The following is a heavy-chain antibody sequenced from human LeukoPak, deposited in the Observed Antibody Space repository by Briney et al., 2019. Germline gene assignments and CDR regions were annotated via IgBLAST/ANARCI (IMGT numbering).Heavy chain of an antibody. V-gene: IGHV3-30*18. CDR2: ISYDGSTK. D-gene: IGHD3-10*01. J-gene: IGHJ4*02. CDR1: GFTFSNYA. Sequence: PGGSLRLSCEASGFTFSNYAMHWVRRAPGKGLEWVALISYDGSTKHYADSVKGRFTISRDNSKNTLSLQINSLRSEDTAVYHCAKDLHYYGPGSSPQYWGQGTLVTVSS. CDR3: AKDLHYYGPGSSPQY.